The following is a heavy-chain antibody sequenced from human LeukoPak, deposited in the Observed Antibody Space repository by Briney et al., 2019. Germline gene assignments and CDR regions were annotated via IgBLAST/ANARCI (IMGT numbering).Heavy chain of an antibody. Sequence: PGGSLRLSCAAYGFTFSSYEMNWVRQATGKGLECVSYNSSSGSTIYYADSVKGRFTISRDNAKNSLYLQMNSLRAEDTAVYYCASLLDYYYYGMDVWGQGTTVTVSS. V-gene: IGHV3-48*03. CDR3: ASLLDYYYYGMDV. CDR2: NSSSGSTI. CDR1: GFTFSSYE. J-gene: IGHJ6*02.